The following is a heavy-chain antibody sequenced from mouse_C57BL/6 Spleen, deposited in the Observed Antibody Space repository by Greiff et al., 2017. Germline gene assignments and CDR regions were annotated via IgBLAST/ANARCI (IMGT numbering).Heavy chain of an antibody. J-gene: IGHJ2*01. CDR1: GYTFTSYG. V-gene: IGHV1-81*01. D-gene: IGHD1-1*01. CDR2: IYPRSGNT. CDR3: ARGGSSSSHYFDY. Sequence: VQLQQSGAELARPGASVKLSCKASGYTFTSYGISWVKQRTGQGLEWIGEIYPRSGNTYYNEKFKGKATMTADKSSSTAYMELRSLTSEDSAVYFCARGGSSSSHYFDYWGQGTTLTVSS.